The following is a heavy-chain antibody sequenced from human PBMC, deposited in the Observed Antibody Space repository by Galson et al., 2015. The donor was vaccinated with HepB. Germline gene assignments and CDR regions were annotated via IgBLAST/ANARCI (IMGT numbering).Heavy chain of an antibody. CDR1: GFTFSSYG. Sequence: SLRLSCAASGFTFSSYGMHWVRQAPGKGLEWVAVISHDGSNKYYADSVKGRFTISRDNSKNTLYLQMNSLRAEDTAVYYCAKDMSSGYYFPVYYYGMDVWGQGTTVTVSS. J-gene: IGHJ6*02. V-gene: IGHV3-30*18. CDR2: ISHDGSNK. CDR3: AKDMSSGYYFPVYYYGMDV. D-gene: IGHD3-22*01.